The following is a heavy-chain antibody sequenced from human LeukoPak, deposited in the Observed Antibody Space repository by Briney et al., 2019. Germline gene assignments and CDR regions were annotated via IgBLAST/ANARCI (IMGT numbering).Heavy chain of an antibody. CDR3: ARDSVAGFFDY. V-gene: IGHV1-69*04. CDR2: IIPILGIA. J-gene: IGHJ4*02. D-gene: IGHD6-19*01. CDR1: VGTFSSYA. Sequence: SVKVSCKASVGTFSSYAISWVRQAPGQGLEWMGRIIPILGIAYYAQKFLGRVTITAGKSTSTAYMERSSLRSEDTAVYYCARDSVAGFFDYWGQGTLVTVSS.